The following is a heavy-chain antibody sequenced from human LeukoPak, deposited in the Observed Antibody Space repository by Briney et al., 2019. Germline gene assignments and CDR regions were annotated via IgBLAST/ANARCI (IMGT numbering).Heavy chain of an antibody. CDR3: AKDIGGSGAY. Sequence: GGSLRLSCAASGFTFRSYAMSWVRQAPGKGLEWVSAVGGSGGDTYYADSVKGRFAISRDNSKNTVYLQMNSLRAEDTAIYYCAKDIGGSGAYWGQGTLVTVSS. CDR1: GFTFRSYA. CDR2: VGGSGGDT. J-gene: IGHJ4*02. D-gene: IGHD3-16*01. V-gene: IGHV3-23*01.